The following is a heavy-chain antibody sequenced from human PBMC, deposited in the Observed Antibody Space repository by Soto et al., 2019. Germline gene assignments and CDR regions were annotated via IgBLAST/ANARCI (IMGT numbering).Heavy chain of an antibody. V-gene: IGHV1-3*01. D-gene: IGHD2-15*01. CDR2: INAGNGNT. CDR3: ARVESGSDWGYFFDY. Sequence: ASVKVSCKASGYTFTNYAIHWVRQAPGQRLELMGWINAGNGNTKCSQKFQDRVNLITDTSARTVYMEMSSLRSEDTAMYFCARVESGSDWGYFFDYWGQGTLVTVSS. CDR1: GYTFTNYA. J-gene: IGHJ4*02.